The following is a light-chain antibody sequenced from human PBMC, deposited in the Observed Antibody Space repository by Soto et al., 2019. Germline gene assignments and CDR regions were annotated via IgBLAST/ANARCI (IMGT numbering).Light chain of an antibody. CDR3: SSYTSSNTLL. CDR1: SSDVGGYNF. J-gene: IGLJ2*01. Sequence: QSVLTQPASVSGSPGQSITISCTGTSSDVGGYNFVSWYQHHPGKVPKLMIYDVSNRPSGVSNRFSGSKSDNTASLTISGLRAEDEADYYCSSYTSSNTLLFGGGTKLTVL. V-gene: IGLV2-14*03. CDR2: DVS.